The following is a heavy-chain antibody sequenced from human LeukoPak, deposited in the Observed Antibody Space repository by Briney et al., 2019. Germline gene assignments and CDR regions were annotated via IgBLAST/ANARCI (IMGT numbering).Heavy chain of an antibody. J-gene: IGHJ4*02. D-gene: IGHD3-10*01. CDR1: GFTFSSYG. CDR2: TSSDGNNK. CDR3: AKAYYGSGSYLFDY. V-gene: IGHV3-30*18. Sequence: GGSLRLSCAASGFTFSSYGMHWVRQAPGKGLEWVTVTSSDGNNKYYADSVKGRFTISRDNSKNTLYLQMNSLRAEDTAVYYCAKAYYGSGSYLFDYWGQGTLVTVSS.